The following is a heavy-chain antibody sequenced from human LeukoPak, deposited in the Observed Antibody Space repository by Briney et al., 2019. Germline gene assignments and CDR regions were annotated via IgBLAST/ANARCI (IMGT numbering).Heavy chain of an antibody. J-gene: IGHJ6*03. CDR1: GGSISSYY. V-gene: IGHV4-59*01. D-gene: IGHD3-10*01. CDR3: ARGPGDYYMDV. CDR2: IYYSGST. Sequence: SETLSLTCTVSGGSISSYYWSWIRQPPGKGLEWIGYIYYSGSTNYNPSLKSRVTISVDTSKNQFSLKLSSVTAADTAVYYCARGPGDYYMDVWGKGTTVTVSS.